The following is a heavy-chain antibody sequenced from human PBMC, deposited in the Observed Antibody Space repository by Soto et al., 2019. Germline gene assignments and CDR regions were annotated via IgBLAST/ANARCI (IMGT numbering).Heavy chain of an antibody. CDR1: GFTFDDYA. CDR2: ISWNSGSI. V-gene: IGHV3-9*01. D-gene: IGHD3-9*01. Sequence: EVQLVESGGGLVQPGRSLRLSCAASGFTFDDYAMHWVRQAPGKGLEWVSGISWNSGSIGYADSVKGRFTISRDNAKNSLYLQMNSLRAEYTALYYCAKCTSYDILTGQSRGYYFDYWGQGTLVTVSS. J-gene: IGHJ4*02. CDR3: AKCTSYDILTGQSRGYYFDY.